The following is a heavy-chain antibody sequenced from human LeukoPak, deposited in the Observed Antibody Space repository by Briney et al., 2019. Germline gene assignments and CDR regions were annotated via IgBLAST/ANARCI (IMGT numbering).Heavy chain of an antibody. J-gene: IGHJ6*04. V-gene: IGHV3-48*04. CDR1: GFSFNNYG. CDR3: AELGITMIGGV. Sequence: GGSLRLSCVASGFSFNNYGMNWVRQAPGKGLEWISYISASGTLTHYADSVEGRFTISRDNAKNSLYLQMNSLRAEDTAVYYCAELGITMIGGVWGKGTTVTISS. D-gene: IGHD3-10*02. CDR2: ISASGTLT.